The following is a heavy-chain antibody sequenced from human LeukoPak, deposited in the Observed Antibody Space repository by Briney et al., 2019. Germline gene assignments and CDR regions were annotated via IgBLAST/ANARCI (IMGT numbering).Heavy chain of an antibody. V-gene: IGHV3-23*01. J-gene: IGHJ4*02. CDR2: ISGSGGST. D-gene: IGHD1-26*01. CDR3: AKDRYSGSYRYYFDY. CDR1: GFTFSGYA. Sequence: PGGSLRLSCAASGFTFSGYAMSWVRQAPGKGLEWVSAISGSGGSTYYADSVKGRFTISRDNSKNTLYLQMNSLRAEDTAVYYCAKDRYSGSYRYYFDYWGQGTLVTVSS.